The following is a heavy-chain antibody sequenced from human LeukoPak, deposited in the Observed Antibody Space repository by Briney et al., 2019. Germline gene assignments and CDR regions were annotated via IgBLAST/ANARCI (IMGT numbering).Heavy chain of an antibody. CDR1: GYTFADYY. V-gene: IGHV1-2*02. D-gene: IGHD3-16*01. J-gene: IGHJ5*02. Sequence: ASVKVSCKASGYTFADYYMHWVRQAPGQGLEWMGWISPNSGGTNYAQKFQGRVTMTRDTSISTAYMELSRLRSDDTAVYYCARDYVGDNWFDPWGQGTLVTVSS. CDR3: ARDYVGDNWFDP. CDR2: ISPNSGGT.